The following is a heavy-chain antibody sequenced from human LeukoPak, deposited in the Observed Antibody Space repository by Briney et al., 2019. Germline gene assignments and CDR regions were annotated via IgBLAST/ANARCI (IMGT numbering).Heavy chain of an antibody. D-gene: IGHD1-26*01. V-gene: IGHV3-72*01. J-gene: IGHJ3*02. Sequence: QSGGSLRLSCAASGFTFSDHYMDWVRQAPGKGLEWVGRIRKKGNSYTTEYAASVKGRCTISRDDSKNSLYLQMNSLKTEDTAVYYCVRVDMSYYGFDIWGQGTMVTVSS. CDR1: GFTFSDHY. CDR2: IRKKGNSYTT. CDR3: VRVDMSYYGFDI.